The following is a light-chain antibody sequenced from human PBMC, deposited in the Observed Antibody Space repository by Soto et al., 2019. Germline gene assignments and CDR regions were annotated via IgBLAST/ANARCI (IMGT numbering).Light chain of an antibody. CDR1: QSLLDSNGDNC. J-gene: IGKJ1*01. CDR2: LGS. Sequence: IGMPPSPLSLPDTPGEPASISCRSSQSLLDSNGDNCWEWYLQKPGQSPQLLIYLGSNRASGVPDRFSGSGSGTDFTLKISRVEAEDVGVYYCMQSLQTPLAFGQGTKVDIK. V-gene: IGKV2-28*01. CDR3: MQSLQTPLA.